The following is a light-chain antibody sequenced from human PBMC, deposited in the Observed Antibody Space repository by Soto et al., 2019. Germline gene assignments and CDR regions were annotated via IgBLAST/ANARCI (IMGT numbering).Light chain of an antibody. CDR1: QSVSSF. CDR2: DAS. V-gene: IGKV3-11*01. CDR3: QQRGNWPPT. J-gene: IGKJ3*01. Sequence: EIVLTQSPATLSLSPGERATLSCRASQSVSSFLAWYQQKPGQPPRLLIYDASKRATGIPGRFSGSGSGTDFTLTISSLEPEAFAAYYCQQRGNWPPTFGPGTKVDI.